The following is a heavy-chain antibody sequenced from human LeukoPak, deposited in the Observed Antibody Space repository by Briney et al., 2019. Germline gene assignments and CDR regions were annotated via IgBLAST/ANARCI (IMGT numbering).Heavy chain of an antibody. CDR3: STWRGYCSGSTCYGMDV. CDR2: INSNTYGRSY. J-gene: IGHJ6*02. V-gene: IGHV3-49*04. D-gene: IGHD2-15*01. CDR1: GFTFGDYA. Sequence: PGGTLRLSCTGSGFTFGDYAMSWVRQAPGKGLEWVGFINSNTYGRSYEYAASVRGSFHIARDDSKSVAYLQMNSLKSEDTAVYYCSTWRGYCSGSTCYGMDVWGQGTTVGVSS.